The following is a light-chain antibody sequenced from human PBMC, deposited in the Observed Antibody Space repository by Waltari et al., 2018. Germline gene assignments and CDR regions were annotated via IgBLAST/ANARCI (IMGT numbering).Light chain of an antibody. CDR1: QGINNW. CDR3: QQADSFPLT. CDR2: SAS. V-gene: IGKV1-12*01. Sequence: DIQMTQSPSSLSASLGDRVTMTCRASQGINNWLAWYQQVPGRAPKLLIYSASSLQSGVPSRFSGSGSGTNFTLTITSLQPEDFATYYCQQADSFPLTFGGGTKVEIK. J-gene: IGKJ4*01.